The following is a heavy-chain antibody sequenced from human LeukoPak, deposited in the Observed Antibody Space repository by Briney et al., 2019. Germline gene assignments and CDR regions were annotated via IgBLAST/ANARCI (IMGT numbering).Heavy chain of an antibody. CDR3: ARGLGEYGMDV. J-gene: IGHJ6*02. V-gene: IGHV4-34*01. CDR2: INHSGST. CDR1: GGSFSGYY. Sequence: PSETLSLTCAVYGGSFSGYYWSWIRQPPGEGLEWIGEINHSGSTNYNPSLKSRVTISVDTSKNQFSLKLSSVTAADTAVYYCARGLGEYGMDVWGQGATVTVSS.